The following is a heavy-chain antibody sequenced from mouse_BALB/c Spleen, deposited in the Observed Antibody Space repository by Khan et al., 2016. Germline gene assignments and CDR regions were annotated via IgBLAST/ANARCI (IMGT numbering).Heavy chain of an antibody. CDR3: ARGGNLGVWYFDV. V-gene: IGHV3-2*02. D-gene: IGHD2-1*01. Sequence: EVQLQESGPGLVKPSQSLSLTCTVTGYSITSDYAWNWIRPFPGNKLEWMGYISYSGSTSYNPSLKSRISITRDTSKNQFFLLLNSVTPEDTSTYYCARGGNLGVWYFDVWGAGTTVTVSS. CDR2: ISYSGST. J-gene: IGHJ1*01. CDR1: GYSITSDYA.